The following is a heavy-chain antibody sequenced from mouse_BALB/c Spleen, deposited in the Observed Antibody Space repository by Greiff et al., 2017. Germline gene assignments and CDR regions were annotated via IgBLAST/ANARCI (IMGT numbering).Heavy chain of an antibody. CDR3: ARREITTGGFYAMDY. V-gene: IGHV1-9*01. CDR2: ILPGSGST. J-gene: IGHJ4*01. Sequence: QVQLQQSGAELMKPGASVKISCKATGYTFSSYWIEWVKQRPGHGLEWIGEILPGSGSTNYNEKFKGKATFTADTSSNTAYMQLSSLTSEDSAVYYWARREITTGGFYAMDYWGQGTSVTVSS. CDR1: GYTFSSYW. D-gene: IGHD2-4*01.